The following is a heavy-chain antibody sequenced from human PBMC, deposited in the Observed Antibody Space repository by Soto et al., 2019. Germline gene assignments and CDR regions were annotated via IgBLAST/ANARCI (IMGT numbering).Heavy chain of an antibody. J-gene: IGHJ4*02. CDR3: AHSIRYFDWLHRYFDY. Sequence: QITLKESGPTLVKPTQTLTLTCTFSGFSLSTSGVGVGWIRQPPGKALEWLALIYWDGDKRYSPSLKSRLTITKDTSKNQVVLTMTNMDPVDTATYYCAHSIRYFDWLHRYFDYWGQGTLVTVSS. CDR2: IYWDGDK. D-gene: IGHD3-9*01. V-gene: IGHV2-5*02. CDR1: GFSLSTSGVG.